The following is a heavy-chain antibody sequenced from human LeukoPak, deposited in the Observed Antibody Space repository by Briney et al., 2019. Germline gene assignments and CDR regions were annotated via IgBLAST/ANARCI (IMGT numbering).Heavy chain of an antibody. CDR3: STSLRGSDCCLDY. Sequence: GGSLRLSCAASGFTFSDAWVSWVRQAPGMGLECVGRIKSKTDGGTTDYAAPVKGRFTISRDDSSGTLYLLMNSLKTEDTAVYYCSTSLRGSDCCLDYWGQGTLVAVSS. J-gene: IGHJ4*02. D-gene: IGHD2-21*02. CDR2: IKSKTDGGTT. V-gene: IGHV3-15*01. CDR1: GFTFSDAW.